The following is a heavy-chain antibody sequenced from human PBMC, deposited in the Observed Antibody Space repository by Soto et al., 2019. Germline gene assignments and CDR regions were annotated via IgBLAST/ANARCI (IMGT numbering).Heavy chain of an antibody. CDR2: IDPSDSYT. J-gene: IGHJ4*02. CDR3: ARLGTGYCTNGVCYTYYFDY. D-gene: IGHD2-8*01. Sequence: PGESLKISCKGSGYSFTSYWISWVRQMPGKGLEWMGRIDPSDSYTNYSPSFQGHVTISADKSISTAYLQWSSLKASDTAMYYCARLGTGYCTNGVCYTYYFDYWGQGTLVTVSS. V-gene: IGHV5-10-1*01. CDR1: GYSFTSYW.